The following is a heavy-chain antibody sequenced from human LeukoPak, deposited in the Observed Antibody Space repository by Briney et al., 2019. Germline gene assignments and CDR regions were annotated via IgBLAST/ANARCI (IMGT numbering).Heavy chain of an antibody. D-gene: IGHD3-22*01. CDR3: AGALYYNYYETRYFAY. CDR1: GFTVRSNY. Sequence: GGSLRLSCTASGFTVRSNYMFWVRQAPGKGLECVSVIYSDGSAYYADSVKGRFTISRDSSMNTLFLQMNSLRAEDTAMYYCAGALYYNYYETRYFAYWGQGAPVTVSS. V-gene: IGHV3-53*01. CDR2: IYSDGSA. J-gene: IGHJ4*02.